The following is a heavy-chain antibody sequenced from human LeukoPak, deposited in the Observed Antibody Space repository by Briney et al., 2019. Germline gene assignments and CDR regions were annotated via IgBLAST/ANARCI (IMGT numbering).Heavy chain of an antibody. J-gene: IGHJ3*02. CDR3: ARAPIRSFDI. Sequence: ASVKVSCKASGYTFTSSKIHWVRQAPGQGLEWMGWLNPNSGNTGYAQKFQGRVTFTRESSTSTAYMEVTRLRSEDTAVYYCARAPIRSFDIWGQGTMVTVSS. V-gene: IGHV1-8*03. CDR2: LNPNSGNT. D-gene: IGHD3-16*02. CDR1: GYTFTSSK.